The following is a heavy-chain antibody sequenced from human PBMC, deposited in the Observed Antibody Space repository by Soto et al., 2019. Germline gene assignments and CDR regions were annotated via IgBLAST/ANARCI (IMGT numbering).Heavy chain of an antibody. CDR2: ISSSGGST. J-gene: IGHJ4*02. CDR3: AKYQPMPPPRPYFDY. CDR1: GFTFSSYA. Sequence: EVQLLESGGDLIQPGGSLRLSCAASGFTFSSYAMSWVRQAPGKGRGWVSAISSSGGSTFYADFLQGRFTISRDNSRNTLYLQRNSLRVEDTAIYYCAKYQPMPPPRPYFDYCGQGTLVTVSS. D-gene: IGHD2-2*01. V-gene: IGHV3-23*01.